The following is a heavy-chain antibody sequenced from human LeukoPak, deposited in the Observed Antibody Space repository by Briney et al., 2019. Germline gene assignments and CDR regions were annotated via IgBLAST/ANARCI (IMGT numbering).Heavy chain of an antibody. D-gene: IGHD3-9*01. V-gene: IGHV3-23*01. CDR1: GFTFSSYA. Sequence: GGSLRLSCAASGFTFSSYAMSWVRQAPGKGLEWVSAISGSGCSTYYADSVKGRFTISRDNAKNSLYLQMNSLRAEDTAVYYCASLPLRYFDLGNYWGQGTLVTVSS. CDR2: ISGSGCST. J-gene: IGHJ4*02. CDR3: ASLPLRYFDLGNY.